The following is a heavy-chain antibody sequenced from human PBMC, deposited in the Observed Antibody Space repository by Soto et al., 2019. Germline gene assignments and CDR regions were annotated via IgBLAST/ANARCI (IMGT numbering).Heavy chain of an antibody. D-gene: IGHD3-3*01. J-gene: IGHJ5*02. V-gene: IGHV3-15*01. CDR2: IKSKIDGGTT. Sequence: PGGSLRLSCGASGFTFSNAWMNWVRQAPGKGLEWVGRIKSKIDGGTTDYAAPVKGRFAISRDDSKNTLYLQMNSLKTEDTAVYYCTTAPLPYDFWSGSSWFDPWGQGTLLTVSS. CDR3: TTAPLPYDFWSGSSWFDP. CDR1: GFTFSNAW.